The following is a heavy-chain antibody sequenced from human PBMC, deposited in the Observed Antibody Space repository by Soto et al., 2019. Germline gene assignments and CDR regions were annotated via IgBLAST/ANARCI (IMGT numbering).Heavy chain of an antibody. J-gene: IGHJ5*02. CDR2: ISSSSSYI. D-gene: IGHD3-3*01. V-gene: IGHV3-21*01. Sequence: EVQLVESGGGLVKPGGSLRLSCAASGFTFSSYSMNWVRQAPGKGLEWVSSISSSSSYIYYADSVKGRFTISRDNAKNSLYLQMNSLRAEDTAVYYCARADFWSTTFGYNWFDPWGQGTLVTVSS. CDR1: GFTFSSYS. CDR3: ARADFWSTTFGYNWFDP.